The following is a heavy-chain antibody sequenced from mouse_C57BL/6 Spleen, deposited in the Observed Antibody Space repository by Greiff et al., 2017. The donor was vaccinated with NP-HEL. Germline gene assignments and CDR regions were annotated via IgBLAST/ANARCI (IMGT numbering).Heavy chain of an antibody. CDR2: ISNGGGST. Sequence: EVKLVESGGGLVQPGGSLKLSCAASGFTFSDYYMYWVRQTPEKRLEWVAYISNGGGSTYYPDTVKGRFTISRDNAKNTLYLQMSRLKSEDTAMYYCARLWDGGYFDVWGTGTTVTVSS. J-gene: IGHJ1*03. D-gene: IGHD4-1*01. CDR3: ARLWDGGYFDV. CDR1: GFTFSDYY. V-gene: IGHV5-12*01.